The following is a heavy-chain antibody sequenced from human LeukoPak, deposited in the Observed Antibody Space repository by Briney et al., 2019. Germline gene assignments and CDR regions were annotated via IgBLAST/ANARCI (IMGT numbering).Heavy chain of an antibody. Sequence: GGSLRLSCAASGFTFSTYWMHWVRQAPGKGLVWVSRINSGGRSTNYADSVKGRFTVSRDNAKNTLYLQMNSLRAEDTAVYYCTRGRWELDYWGQGTLVTVSS. CDR1: GFTFSTYW. D-gene: IGHD1-26*01. J-gene: IGHJ4*02. CDR3: TRGRWELDY. V-gene: IGHV3-74*01. CDR2: INSGGRST.